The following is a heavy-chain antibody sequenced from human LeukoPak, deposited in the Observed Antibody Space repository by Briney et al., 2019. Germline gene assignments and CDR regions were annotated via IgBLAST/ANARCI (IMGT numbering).Heavy chain of an antibody. CDR3: TTLNAGYYDFWSGYENLDY. CDR2: IKSKTDGGTT. CDR1: GFTFSNAW. V-gene: IGHV3-15*01. Sequence: GGSLRLSCAASGFTFSNAWMSWVRQAPGKGLEWVGRIKSKTDGGTTDYAAPVKSRFTISRDDSKNTLYLQMNSLKTEDTAVYYCTTLNAGYYDFWSGYENLDYWGQGTLVTVSS. D-gene: IGHD3-3*01. J-gene: IGHJ4*02.